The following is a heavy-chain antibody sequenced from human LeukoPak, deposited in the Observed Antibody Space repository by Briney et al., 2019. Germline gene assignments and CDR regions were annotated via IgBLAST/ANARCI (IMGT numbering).Heavy chain of an antibody. CDR2: IYYSGST. CDR1: GGSISSYY. D-gene: IGHD2-2*01. CDR3: ARTPPHCSSTSCYENRMKYYYYMDV. V-gene: IGHV4-59*01. Sequence: SETLSLTCTVSGGSISSYYWSWIRQPPGKGLEWIGYIYYSGSTNYNPSLKSRVTISVDTSKNQFSLKLSSVTAADTAVYYCARTPPHCSSTSCYENRMKYYYYMDVWGKGTTVTVSS. J-gene: IGHJ6*03.